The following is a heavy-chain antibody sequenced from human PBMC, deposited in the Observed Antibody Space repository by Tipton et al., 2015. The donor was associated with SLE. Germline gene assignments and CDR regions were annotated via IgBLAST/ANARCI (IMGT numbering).Heavy chain of an antibody. CDR2: IYTSGST. CDR3: ARGNAVLGANNAFDI. CDR1: GGSITNYY. V-gene: IGHV4-4*07. Sequence: TLSLTCSASGGSITNYYWSWIRQPAGKGLEWVGRIYTSGSTNYNPSLKSRVTMSLDTSKNQFSLHLNSMTAADTAVYYCARGNAVLGANNAFDIWGQGTMVTVSS. J-gene: IGHJ3*02. D-gene: IGHD2-8*02.